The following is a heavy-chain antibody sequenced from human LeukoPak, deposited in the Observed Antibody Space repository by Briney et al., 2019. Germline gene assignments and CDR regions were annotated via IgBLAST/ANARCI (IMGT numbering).Heavy chain of an antibody. D-gene: IGHD4-17*01. CDR2: FDPEDGET. J-gene: IGHJ5*02. V-gene: IGHV1-24*01. CDR1: GYTLTELS. Sequence: ASVKVSCKVSGYTLTELSMHWVRQAPGKGLEWMGGFDPEDGETIYAQKFQGRVTMTEDTSTDTAYMELSSLRSEDTAVYYCATEKSGPSDYGDYNWGPIDYNWFDPWGQGTLVTVSS. CDR3: ATEKSGPSDYGDYNWGPIDYNWFDP.